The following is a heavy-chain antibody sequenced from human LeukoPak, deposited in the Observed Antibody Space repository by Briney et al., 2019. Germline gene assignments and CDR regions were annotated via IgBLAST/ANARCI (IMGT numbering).Heavy chain of an antibody. V-gene: IGHV3-33*01. CDR3: AREFFAAAGSFDF. Sequence: GGSLRLSCAASGFTFSSYGMHWVRQAPGKGLEWVAVIWYDGSNKYYADSVKGRFTISRDNSKNTLYLQMNSLRAEDTAVYFCAREFFAAAGSFDFWGQGTLITVSS. D-gene: IGHD6-13*01. CDR1: GFTFSSYG. J-gene: IGHJ4*02. CDR2: IWYDGSNK.